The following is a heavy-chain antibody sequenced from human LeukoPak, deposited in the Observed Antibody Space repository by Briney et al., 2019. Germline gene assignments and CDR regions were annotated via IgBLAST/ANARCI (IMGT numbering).Heavy chain of an antibody. CDR2: IYYSGTT. V-gene: IGHV4-39*07. CDR1: GGSIGSSSYY. Sequence: SETLSLTCTVSGGSIGSSSYYWGWIRQPPGKGLEWIGIIYYSGTTYYNPSLKSRVTISVDTSKNQFSPKLSSVTAADTAIYYCARAPLYHYDSSGYLFDYWGQGTLVTVSS. J-gene: IGHJ4*02. D-gene: IGHD3-22*01. CDR3: ARAPLYHYDSSGYLFDY.